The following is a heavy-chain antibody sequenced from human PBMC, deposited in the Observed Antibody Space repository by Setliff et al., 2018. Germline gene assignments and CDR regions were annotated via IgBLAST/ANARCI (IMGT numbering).Heavy chain of an antibody. J-gene: IGHJ4*02. V-gene: IGHV4-4*07. CDR1: GGLIYDHW. D-gene: IGHD3-3*01. CDR3: ARERQGGFLEWSPFDS. Sequence: KPSETLSLTCSVSGGLIYDHWWTWVRQTAGEGLQWIGRVYSHGDTEYNPSLKSRVTISVDTSNNQFSLHLTSVTAADTARYFCARERQGGFLEWSPFDSWGRGILVTVSS. CDR2: VYSHGDT.